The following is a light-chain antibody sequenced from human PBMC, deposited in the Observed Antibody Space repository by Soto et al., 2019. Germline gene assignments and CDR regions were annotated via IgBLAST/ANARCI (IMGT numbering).Light chain of an antibody. CDR3: QQYNNWPLT. CDR1: QSVSSN. CDR2: GAS. V-gene: IGKV3-15*01. Sequence: EIVLTQSPATLSVSPGERATLSCRASQSVSSNLAWYQQKPGQAPSLLIYGASTSATGIPARFSGSGSGTEFTLTISSLQSEDFAVYYCQQYNNWPLTFGQGTRLEIK. J-gene: IGKJ5*01.